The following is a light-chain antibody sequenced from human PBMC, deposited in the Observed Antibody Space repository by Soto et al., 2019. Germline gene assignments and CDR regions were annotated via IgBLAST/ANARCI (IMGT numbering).Light chain of an antibody. CDR3: TSYTTRSTYV. Sequence: QSVLTQPASVSGSPGQSITISCTGSSSDISNYNYVSWYQQYPGKAPRLIISEVSTRPSGVSNRFSGSKSGSTASLTISGLQAADEADYFCTSYTTRSTYVFGTGTKLTVL. CDR1: SSDISNYNY. CDR2: EVS. J-gene: IGLJ1*01. V-gene: IGLV2-14*01.